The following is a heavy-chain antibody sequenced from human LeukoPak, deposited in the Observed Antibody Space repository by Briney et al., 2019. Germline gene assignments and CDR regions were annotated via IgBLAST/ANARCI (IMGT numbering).Heavy chain of an antibody. V-gene: IGHV1-46*01. CDR1: GYTFTNHY. J-gene: IGHJ4*02. Sequence: ASGKVSCKASGYTFTNHYMHWVRQAPGQGLEWMGIINPGGGSTSYPQKFQGRVTMTRDTSTSTVYMELSSLRSEDTAFYFCARDEVAGTYYFDNWGQGTLVTVSS. CDR3: ARDEVAGTYYFDN. CDR2: INPGGGST. D-gene: IGHD6-19*01.